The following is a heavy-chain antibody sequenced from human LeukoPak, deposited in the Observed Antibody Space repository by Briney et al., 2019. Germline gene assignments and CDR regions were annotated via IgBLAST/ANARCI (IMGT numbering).Heavy chain of an antibody. J-gene: IGHJ4*02. Sequence: GGSLRLSCAASGFTFSSYGMHWVRQAPGKGLEWVAVISYDGSNKYYADSVKGRFTISRDNSKNTLYLQMNSLRAEDTALYYCAKGAAQQLVPLFDYWGQGTLVTVSS. V-gene: IGHV3-30*18. CDR1: GFTFSSYG. D-gene: IGHD6-13*01. CDR2: ISYDGSNK. CDR3: AKGAAQQLVPLFDY.